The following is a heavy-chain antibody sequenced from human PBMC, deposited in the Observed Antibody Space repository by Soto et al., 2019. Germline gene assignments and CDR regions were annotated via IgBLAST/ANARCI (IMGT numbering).Heavy chain of an antibody. J-gene: IGHJ4*02. CDR1: GGTFSSYT. Sequence: QVQLVQSGAEVKKPGSSVKVSCKASGGTFSSYTISWVRQAPGQGLEWMGRIIPILGIANDAQKFQGRVTITADKSTSTAYMELSSLRSEDTAVYYCARAGYSSGSPLLDYWGQGTLVTVSS. D-gene: IGHD6-19*01. CDR3: ARAGYSSGSPLLDY. CDR2: IIPILGIA. V-gene: IGHV1-69*02.